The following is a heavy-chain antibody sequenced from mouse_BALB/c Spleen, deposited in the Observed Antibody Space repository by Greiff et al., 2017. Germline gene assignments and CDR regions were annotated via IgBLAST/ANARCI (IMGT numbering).Heavy chain of an antibody. CDR2: ISYDGSN. Sequence: EVKLMESGPGLVKPSQSLSLTCSVTGYSITSGYYWNWIRQFPGNKLEWMGYISYDGSNNYNPSLKNRISITRDTSKNQFFLKLNSVTTEDTATYYCARGAMGPYGYHAMDYWGQGTSVTVSS. D-gene: IGHD1-1*02. CDR3: ARGAMGPYGYHAMDY. J-gene: IGHJ4*01. V-gene: IGHV3-6*02. CDR1: GYSITSGYY.